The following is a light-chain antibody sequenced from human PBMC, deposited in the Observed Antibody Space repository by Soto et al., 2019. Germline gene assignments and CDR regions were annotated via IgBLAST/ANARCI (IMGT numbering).Light chain of an antibody. J-gene: IGKJ1*01. Sequence: DIQMTQSPSTLSASVGDRVTITCRASQSINSWLAWYQQKPGKAPKVLIYDASSLASGVPSRFSGSGSVREFTLTISSLQPDDFATYYCQQYNSYSWTFGQGTKVDIK. CDR3: QQYNSYSWT. CDR1: QSINSW. CDR2: DAS. V-gene: IGKV1-5*01.